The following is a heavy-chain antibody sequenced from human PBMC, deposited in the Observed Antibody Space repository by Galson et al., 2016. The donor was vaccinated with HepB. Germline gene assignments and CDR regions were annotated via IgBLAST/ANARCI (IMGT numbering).Heavy chain of an antibody. J-gene: IGHJ3*02. CDR2: MNPNTNNR. V-gene: IGHV1-8*01. D-gene: IGHD3-16*01. CDR3: ARNVGSYGDAFDI. Sequence: SVKVSCKASGYTFTSYDIHWVRQATGQGLEWMGWMNPNTNNRGQAQKFQGRVTMTRNTSISTVYMELSSLRSDDTAVYYCARNVGSYGDAFDIWGQGTMVTVSS. CDR1: GYTFTSYD.